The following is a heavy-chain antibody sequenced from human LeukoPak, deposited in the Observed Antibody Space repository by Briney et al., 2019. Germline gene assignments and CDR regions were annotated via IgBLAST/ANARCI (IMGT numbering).Heavy chain of an antibody. J-gene: IGHJ4*02. CDR1: GGSISSGGYY. Sequence: PSQTLSLTCTVSGGSISSGGYYWSWIRRHPGKGLEWIGYIYYSGSTYYNPSLKSRVTISVDTSKNQFSLKLSSVTAADTAVYYCARGDCSGGSCYDYWGQGTLVTVSS. CDR2: IYYSGST. CDR3: ARGDCSGGSCYDY. V-gene: IGHV4-31*03. D-gene: IGHD2-15*01.